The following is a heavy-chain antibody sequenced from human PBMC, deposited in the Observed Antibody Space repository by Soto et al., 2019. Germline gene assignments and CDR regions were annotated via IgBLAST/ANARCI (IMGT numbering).Heavy chain of an antibody. V-gene: IGHV1-18*01. CDR3: AREGRGYGSGSYFYGYFDY. CDR1: GYTFTSYG. CDR2: ISAYNGNT. D-gene: IGHD3-10*01. Sequence: QVQLVQSGAEVKKPGASVKVSCKASGYTFTSYGISWVRQAPGQGLEWMGWISAYNGNTNYAQKLQGRVNMTTDTSTSTAYMELRSLRSDDTAVYYCAREGRGYGSGSYFYGYFDYWGQGTLVTVSS. J-gene: IGHJ4*02.